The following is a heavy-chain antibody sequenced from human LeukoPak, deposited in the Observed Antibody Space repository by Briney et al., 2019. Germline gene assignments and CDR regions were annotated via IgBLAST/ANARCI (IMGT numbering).Heavy chain of an antibody. V-gene: IGHV1-2*02. CDR1: GYSFIDYY. CDR3: ARGRTMIRGVSWFDR. D-gene: IGHD3-10*01. J-gene: IGHJ5*02. CDR2: INPHSGAT. Sequence: ASVKVSCKASGYSFIDYYIHWVRQAPGQGLEWMGWINPHSGATKYAQQFQVRVTMTRDTSISTAYMELSSLRSDDTAVYYCARGRTMIRGVSWFDRWGQGTLVSVSS.